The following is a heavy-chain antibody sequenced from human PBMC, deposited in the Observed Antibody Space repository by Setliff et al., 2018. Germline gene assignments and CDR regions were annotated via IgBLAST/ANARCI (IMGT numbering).Heavy chain of an antibody. CDR1: GGSISNYY. Sequence: SETLSLTCTVSGGSISNYYWSWIRQPAGKGLEWIGRIYTSGSTTYNPSLKSRVTMSADTSKNQFSLKLSSVTAADTAVYYCARKGISALSGAFDMWGQGTMVTVSS. CDR2: IYTSGST. D-gene: IGHD1-26*01. J-gene: IGHJ3*02. CDR3: ARKGISALSGAFDM. V-gene: IGHV4-4*07.